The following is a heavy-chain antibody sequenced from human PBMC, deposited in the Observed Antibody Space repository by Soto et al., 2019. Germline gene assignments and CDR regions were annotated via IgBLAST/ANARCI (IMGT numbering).Heavy chain of an antibody. J-gene: IGHJ4*02. CDR2: IFYSGTT. V-gene: IGHV4-39*07. Sequence: ETLSLTCTVSGGSISSSNYYWGWIRQPPGKGLDWIGNIFYSGTTYYNPSLKSRVTISVDRSKNQFSLKLSSVTAADTAVYYCARYTRYYFDYWGQGTLVTVSS. CDR3: ARYTRYYFDY. CDR1: GGSISSSNYY.